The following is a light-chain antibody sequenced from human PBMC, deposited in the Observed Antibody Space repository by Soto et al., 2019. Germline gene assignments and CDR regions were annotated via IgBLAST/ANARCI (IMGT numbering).Light chain of an antibody. CDR1: QNIFSW. Sequence: QSPSSLSASVGDTVTISCRASQNIFSWIAWYQQKPGKAPKLLIHAASSLQSGVPPRFTGSVSATGFTLTINNLQPEDFATYYCQQANSFPITFGQGTRLEIK. J-gene: IGKJ5*01. CDR3: QQANSFPIT. CDR2: AAS. V-gene: IGKV1D-12*01.